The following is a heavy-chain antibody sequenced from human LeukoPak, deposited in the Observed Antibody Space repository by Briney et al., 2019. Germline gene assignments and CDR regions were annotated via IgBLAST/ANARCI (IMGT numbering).Heavy chain of an antibody. J-gene: IGHJ4*02. CDR2: INPNSGDT. V-gene: IGHV1-2*06. D-gene: IGHD1-14*01. CDR1: GYTFTGYY. Sequence: GASVKVSCKTSGYTFTGYYMHWVRQAPGQGLEWMGRINPNSGDTNYAQKFQGRVTITGDTSITTAYMELNSLRSDDTAAYYCAKAKPQGSDRDFDYWGQGTLVTVSS. CDR3: AKAKPQGSDRDFDY.